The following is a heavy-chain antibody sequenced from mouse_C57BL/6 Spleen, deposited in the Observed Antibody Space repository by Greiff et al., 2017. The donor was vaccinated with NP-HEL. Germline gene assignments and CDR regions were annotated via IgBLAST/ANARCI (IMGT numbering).Heavy chain of an antibody. V-gene: IGHV1-53*01. J-gene: IGHJ4*01. CDR2: INPSNGGT. CDR3: ARSGGNYYAMDY. CDR1: GYTFTSYW. Sequence: QVQLQQPGTELVKPGASVKLSCKASGYTFTSYWMHWVKQRPGQGLEWIGNINPSNGGTNYNEKFKSKATLTVDKSSSTAYMQLSRLTSEDSAVYYCARSGGNYYAMDYWGQGTSVTVSS. D-gene: IGHD2-1*01.